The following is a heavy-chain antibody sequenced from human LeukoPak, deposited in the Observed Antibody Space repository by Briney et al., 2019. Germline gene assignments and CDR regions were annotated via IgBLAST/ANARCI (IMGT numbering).Heavy chain of an antibody. J-gene: IGHJ4*02. CDR3: ARAAAAGTDY. V-gene: IGHV4-31*03. CDR2: IYYSGCT. D-gene: IGHD6-13*01. CDR1: GGSISSSSYY. Sequence: SETLSLTCTVSGGSISSSSYYWGWIRQPPGKGLEWIGYIYYSGCTYYNPSLKSRVTISVDTSKNQFSLKLSSVTAADTAVYYCARAAAAGTDYWGQGTLVTVSS.